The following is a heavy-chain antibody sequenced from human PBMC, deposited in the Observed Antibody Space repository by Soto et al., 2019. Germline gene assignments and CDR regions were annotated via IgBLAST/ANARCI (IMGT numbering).Heavy chain of an antibody. J-gene: IGHJ6*02. D-gene: IGHD6-6*01. CDR2: ISGSGGST. Sequence: GESLKISCAASGFTFSSYAMSWVRQAPGKGLEWVSAISGSGGSTYYADSVKGRFTISRDNSKNTLYLQMNSLRAEDTAVYYCAIAARLDYYYGMDVWGQGTTVTVSS. CDR1: GFTFSSYA. CDR3: AIAARLDYYYGMDV. V-gene: IGHV3-23*01.